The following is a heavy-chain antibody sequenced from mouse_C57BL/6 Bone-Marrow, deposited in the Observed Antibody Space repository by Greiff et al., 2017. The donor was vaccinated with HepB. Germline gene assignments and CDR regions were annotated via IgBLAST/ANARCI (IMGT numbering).Heavy chain of an antibody. J-gene: IGHJ3*01. CDR3: GGYPAWFAY. CDR2: IYPRSGNT. V-gene: IGHV1-81*01. Sequence: QVQLQPSGAELARPGASVKLSCTASGYTFTSYGISWVKQRTGQGLEWIGEIYPRSGNTYYNEKFKGKATLTADKSSSTAYMELRSLTSEDSAVYFCGGYPAWFAYWGQGTLVTVSA. CDR1: GYTFTSYG.